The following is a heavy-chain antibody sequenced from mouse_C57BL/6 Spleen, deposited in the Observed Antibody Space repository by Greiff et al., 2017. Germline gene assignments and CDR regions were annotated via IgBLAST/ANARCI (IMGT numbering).Heavy chain of an antibody. V-gene: IGHV1-55*01. CDR2: IYPGSGST. Sequence: HLQQPGAELVKPGASVKMSCKASGYTFTSYWITWVKQRPGQGLEWIGDIYPGSGSTNYNEKFKSKATLTVDTSSSTAYMQLSSLTSEDSAVYYCARGWDVRSYFDYWGQGTTLTVSS. CDR3: ARGWDVRSYFDY. J-gene: IGHJ2*01. CDR1: GYTFTSYW. D-gene: IGHD4-1*01.